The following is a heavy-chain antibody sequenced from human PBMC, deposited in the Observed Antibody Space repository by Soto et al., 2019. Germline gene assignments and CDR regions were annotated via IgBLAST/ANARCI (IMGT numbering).Heavy chain of an antibody. V-gene: IGHV3-23*01. CDR3: ATGIGNPSYFAY. D-gene: IGHD1-1*01. CDR1: GFTFSSYS. J-gene: IGHJ4*02. CDR2: ISGNSVTI. Sequence: GGSLRLSCAASGFTFSSYSMSWVRQAPGKGLGWVSIISGNSVTIGYADSAKGRFTISRDNSKNMLYLQMGSLRAEDTAVYYCATGIGNPSYFAYWGQGTLVTVSS.